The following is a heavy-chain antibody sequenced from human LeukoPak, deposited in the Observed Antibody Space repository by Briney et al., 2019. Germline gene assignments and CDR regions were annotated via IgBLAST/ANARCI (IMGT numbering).Heavy chain of an antibody. CDR3: TTADYGDHQFDY. CDR1: GFTFSNAL. J-gene: IGHJ4*02. CDR2: IKSKTDGGTT. D-gene: IGHD4-17*01. V-gene: IGHV3-15*01. Sequence: KPGGSLRLSCAASGFTFSNALMNWVRQAPGKGLEWVGRIKSKTDGGTTDYAASVKGRFTISRDDSKNILYLQLNSLKTDDTAVYYCTTADYGDHQFDYWGQGTLVTVSS.